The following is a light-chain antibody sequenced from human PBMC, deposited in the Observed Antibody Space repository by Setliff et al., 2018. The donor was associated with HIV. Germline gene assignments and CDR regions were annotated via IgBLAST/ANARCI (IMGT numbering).Light chain of an antibody. CDR2: EVS. V-gene: IGLV2-23*02. J-gene: IGLJ1*01. Sequence: QSALTQPASVSGSPGQSITISCTGTSSDIGNYNFVSWYQQHPGKAPKVVICEVSKRPSGVSSRFSGSKSGNTASLTISGLQAEDEADYYCCSYAGSTAFYVFGTGTKV. CDR1: SSDIGNYNF. CDR3: CSYAGSTAFYV.